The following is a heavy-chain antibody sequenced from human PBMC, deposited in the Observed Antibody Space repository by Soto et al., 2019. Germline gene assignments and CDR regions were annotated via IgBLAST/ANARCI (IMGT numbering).Heavy chain of an antibody. CDR1: GFTFGDYW. CDR2: IKPDGSSA. Sequence: PGGSLRLSCAASGFTFGDYWMHWCRQAPGKGVVWVSRIKPDGSSAYYADFVKGRFTISRDNAKNTLFLEMSSLRAEDTAVYYCARDSGYNIGWSGPADYWGPGTLVTVSS. J-gene: IGHJ4*02. CDR3: ARDSGYNIGWSGPADY. D-gene: IGHD6-19*01. V-gene: IGHV3-74*01.